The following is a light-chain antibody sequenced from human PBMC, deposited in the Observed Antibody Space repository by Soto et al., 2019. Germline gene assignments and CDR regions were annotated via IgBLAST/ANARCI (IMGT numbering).Light chain of an antibody. CDR3: CSYAGSYTFVV. Sequence: QSALTQPRSVSGSPGQSVTISCTGTSSDVGGSNYVSWYQQHPGKAPKLMIYDVSKRPSGVPDRFSGSKSGNTASLTISGLQAEDEADDYCCSYAGSYTFVVFGTGTKVTVL. J-gene: IGLJ1*01. V-gene: IGLV2-11*01. CDR1: SSDVGGSNY. CDR2: DVS.